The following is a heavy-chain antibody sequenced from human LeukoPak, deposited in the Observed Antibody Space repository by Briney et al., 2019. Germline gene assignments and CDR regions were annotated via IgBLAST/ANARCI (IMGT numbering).Heavy chain of an antibody. V-gene: IGHV3-21*01. CDR2: ISSSSSYI. D-gene: IGHD3-10*01. CDR1: GFTFSSYS. Sequence: GGSLRLSCAASGFTFSSYSMNWVRQAPGKGLEWVSSISSSSSYIYYADSVKGRFTISRDNAKNSLYLQMNSLRAEDTAVYYCARSTGDYGSGSNSAVRPGGYYMDVWGKGTTVTVSS. J-gene: IGHJ6*03. CDR3: ARSTGDYGSGSNSAVRPGGYYMDV.